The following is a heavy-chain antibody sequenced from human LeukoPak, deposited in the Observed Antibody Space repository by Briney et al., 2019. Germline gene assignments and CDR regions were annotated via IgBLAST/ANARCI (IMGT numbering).Heavy chain of an antibody. D-gene: IGHD3-22*01. V-gene: IGHV3-21*01. Sequence: GGSLRLSCAASGFTFNSHTMNWVRQAPGKGLEWVSSISGTSTYIYYADSVKGRFTISRDNAENSLYLQMNSLRAEDTAVYYCARGYSENSGRYAFDIWGQGTMVTVSS. J-gene: IGHJ3*02. CDR1: GFTFNSHT. CDR2: ISGTSTYI. CDR3: ARGYSENSGRYAFDI.